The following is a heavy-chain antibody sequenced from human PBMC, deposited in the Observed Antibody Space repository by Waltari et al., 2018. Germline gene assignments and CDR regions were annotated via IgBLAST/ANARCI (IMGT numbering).Heavy chain of an antibody. V-gene: IGHV3-30*02. CDR1: GFTFSSYG. J-gene: IGHJ5*02. Sequence: QVQLVESVGGVVQPGGSLRLSCAASGFTFSSYGMHWVRPAQGKGLEWGAFIRYDGSNKYYAGYVKGRFNVSRDNSKNTLYLQMNSMRAEDTAVYYCAKAGGEYSCSSGLDPWGQGTLVTVSS. CDR2: IRYDGSNK. CDR3: AKAGGEYSCSSGLDP. D-gene: IGHD6-6*01.